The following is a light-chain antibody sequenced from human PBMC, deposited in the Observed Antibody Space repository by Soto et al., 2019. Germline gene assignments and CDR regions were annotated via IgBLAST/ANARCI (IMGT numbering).Light chain of an antibody. J-gene: IGKJ1*01. CDR1: QGVSSN. CDR3: QQYNSWPQT. CDR2: GAS. V-gene: IGKV3-15*01. Sequence: EIVMTQSPATLSVSPGDRATLSCRASQGVSSNLAWYQQKPGQAPRLLIYGASTMDTGIPARFSGSGSGTEFTLTISSLQPEDFAVYYCQQYNSWPQTFGEGTKVEIK.